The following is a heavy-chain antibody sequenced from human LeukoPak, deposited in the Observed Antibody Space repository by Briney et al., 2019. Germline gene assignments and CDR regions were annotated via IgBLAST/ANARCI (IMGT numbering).Heavy chain of an antibody. CDR2: MNPNRGNT. Sequence: ASLKVSCKPSGDTFTSYDISCVRQATGQGLGWMGWMNPNRGNTAYAQKLQGRVTITQKTSRRTAYMELSSLRSEDTAVYYCARGRGLYYFYYWGQGTLVTASS. J-gene: IGHJ4*02. D-gene: IGHD3-10*01. CDR3: ARGRGLYYFYY. CDR1: GDTFTSYD. V-gene: IGHV1-8*01.